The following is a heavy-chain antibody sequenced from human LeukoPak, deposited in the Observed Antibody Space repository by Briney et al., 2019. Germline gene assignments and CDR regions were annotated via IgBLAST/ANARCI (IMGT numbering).Heavy chain of an antibody. Sequence: PSETLSLTCTDCGGSIISTNWGWLRQSAGTGLEWIGRIYGSGITDYNPSLKSRVTMSLDTSRKQFSLRLTSVTAADTAVYYCASLQFYDSACYSPGYYMDVWGKGTTVSVFS. J-gene: IGHJ6*03. CDR2: IYGSGIT. V-gene: IGHV4-4*07. CDR3: ASLQFYDSACYSPGYYMDV. D-gene: IGHD3-22*01. CDR1: GGSIISTN.